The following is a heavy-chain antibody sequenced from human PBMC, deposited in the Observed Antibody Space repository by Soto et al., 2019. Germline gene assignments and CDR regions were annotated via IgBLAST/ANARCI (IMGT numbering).Heavy chain of an antibody. Sequence: GESLKISCAASGFTFSDYYMSWIRQAPGKGLEWVSYISSSGSTIYYADSVKGRFTISRDNAKNSLYLQMNSLRAEDTAVYYCARDRTYYYDSSGYREYFQHWGQGTLVTVSS. D-gene: IGHD3-22*01. CDR3: ARDRTYYYDSSGYREYFQH. V-gene: IGHV3-11*01. CDR1: GFTFSDYY. CDR2: ISSSGSTI. J-gene: IGHJ1*01.